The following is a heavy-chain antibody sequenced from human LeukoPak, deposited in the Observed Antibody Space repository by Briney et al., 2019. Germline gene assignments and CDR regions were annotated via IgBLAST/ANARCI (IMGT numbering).Heavy chain of an antibody. CDR2: IYYSGTT. CDR1: GGSISSSSYH. V-gene: IGHV4-39*01. D-gene: IGHD3-10*01. Sequence: PSETLSLTCTASGGSISSSSYHWGWTRQPPGKGLEWIGSIYYSGTTYSNPSLNSRVTISRDTSKNQFSLQLHSVTAADTAVYYCAGEPMVRGPYNWFDPWGQGTLVTVSS. J-gene: IGHJ5*02. CDR3: AGEPMVRGPYNWFDP.